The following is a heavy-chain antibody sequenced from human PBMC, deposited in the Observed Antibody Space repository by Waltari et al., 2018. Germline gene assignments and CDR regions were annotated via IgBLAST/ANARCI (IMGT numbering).Heavy chain of an antibody. CDR3: ATYIGASLGTAAFDV. Sequence: GGSPPPPVQGLERIATISYQEAAYSVPSLKSRVTISRDTSKNQLSLTLDSVTATDTAVYYCATYIGASLGTAAFDVWGQGTMVTVSS. D-gene: IGHD1-1*01. J-gene: IGHJ3*01. CDR2: ISYQEAA. V-gene: IGHV4-39*01.